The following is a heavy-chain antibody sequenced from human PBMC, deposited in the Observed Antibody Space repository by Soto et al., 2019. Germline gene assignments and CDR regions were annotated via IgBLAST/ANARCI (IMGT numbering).Heavy chain of an antibody. J-gene: IGHJ4*02. CDR2: IYYSGSN. CDR3: ARVGSSIAARPFDY. V-gene: IGHV4-30-4*01. CDR1: GGSISSGDYY. D-gene: IGHD6-6*01. Sequence: QVQLQESGPGLVKPSQTLSLTCTVSGGSISSGDYYWSWIRQPPGQGLEWIGYIYYSGSNYYNPYLKNRVTISLDTSTIQFSLMLSSVTAADTAVYYCARVGSSIAARPFDYWGQGTLVTVSS.